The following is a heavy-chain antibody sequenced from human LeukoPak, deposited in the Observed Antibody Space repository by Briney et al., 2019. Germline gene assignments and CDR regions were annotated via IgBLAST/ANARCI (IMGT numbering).Heavy chain of an antibody. V-gene: IGHV4-31*03. CDR2: IYYSGST. CDR3: ARSGDIVVGTNWFDP. CDR1: GGSISSGGYY. D-gene: IGHD2-15*01. Sequence: PSETLSLTCTVSGGSISSGGYYWSWIRQHPGKGLEWIGYIYYSGSTYYNPSLKSRVTISVDTSKNQFSLKLSSVTAADTAVYYCARSGDIVVGTNWFDPWGQGTLDTVSS. J-gene: IGHJ5*02.